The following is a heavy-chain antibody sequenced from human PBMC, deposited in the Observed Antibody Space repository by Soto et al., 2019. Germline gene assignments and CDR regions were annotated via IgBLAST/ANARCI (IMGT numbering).Heavy chain of an antibody. Sequence: ASVKVSCKASGYTFTSYDINWVRQATGQGLEWMGWMNPNSGNTGYAQKFQGRVTMTRNTSISTAYMELSSLRSEDTAVYYCARGSSSWYGKAYYYMDVWGKGTTVTVSS. CDR3: ARGSSSWYGKAYYYMDV. D-gene: IGHD6-13*01. CDR2: MNPNSGNT. CDR1: GYTFTSYD. J-gene: IGHJ6*03. V-gene: IGHV1-8*01.